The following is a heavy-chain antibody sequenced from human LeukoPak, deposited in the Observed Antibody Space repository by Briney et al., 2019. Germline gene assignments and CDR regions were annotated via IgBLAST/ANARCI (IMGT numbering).Heavy chain of an antibody. D-gene: IGHD2-2*01. V-gene: IGHV3-30*18. J-gene: IGHJ6*02. CDR1: GFTFSSYG. CDR3: AKGLQYQLPYYYYGMDV. CDR2: ISYDGSNK. Sequence: PGRSLRLSCAASGFTFSSYGMHWVRQAPGKGLEWVAVISYDGSNKYYADSVKGRFTISRDNSKNTLYLQMNSLRAEDTAVYYCAKGLQYQLPYYYYGMDVWGQGTTVTVSS.